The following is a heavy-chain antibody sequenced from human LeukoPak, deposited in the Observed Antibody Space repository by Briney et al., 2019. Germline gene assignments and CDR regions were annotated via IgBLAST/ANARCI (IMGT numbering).Heavy chain of an antibody. CDR3: ARLYNHNWFDL. D-gene: IGHD3-16*02. CDR1: GDSINSYY. V-gene: IGHV4-59*01. Sequence: PSETLSLTYTVSGDSINSYYWSWIRQPPARGLQWIGYIYYTGNTNYNPSLKSRVTISIDTSKNQFSLKLSSVTAADTAMYYCARLYNHNWFDLWGQGTLVTVSS. CDR2: IYYTGNT. J-gene: IGHJ5*02.